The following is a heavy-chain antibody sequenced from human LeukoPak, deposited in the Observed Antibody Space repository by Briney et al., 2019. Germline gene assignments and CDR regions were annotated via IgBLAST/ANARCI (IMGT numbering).Heavy chain of an antibody. V-gene: IGHV3-53*01. D-gene: IGHD1-20*01. CDR2: MYSFGNT. CDR3: ARGKPVTGTPDYYSYGMDV. J-gene: IGHJ6*02. CDR1: GFTFSSYW. Sequence: GGSLRLSCAASGFTFSSYWMSWVRLAPGKGLEWVSLMYSFGNTYYADSVKGRFTISRDNSKNTLYLQMNSLRAEDTALYYCARGKPVTGTPDYYSYGMDVWGQGTMVTVSS.